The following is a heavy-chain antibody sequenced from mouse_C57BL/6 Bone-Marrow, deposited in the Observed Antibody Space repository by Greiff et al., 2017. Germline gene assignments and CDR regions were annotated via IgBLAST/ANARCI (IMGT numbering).Heavy chain of an antibody. CDR2: IYPRSGNT. J-gene: IGHJ3*01. D-gene: IGHD1-1*01. CDR1: GYTFTSYG. CDR3: ARGTVVAPRFAY. V-gene: IGHV1-81*01. Sequence: SGAELARPGASVKLSCKASGYTFTSYGISWVKQRTGQGLEWIGEIYPRSGNTYYNEKFKGKATLTADKSSSTAYMELRSLTSEDSAVYFCARGTVVAPRFAYWGQGTLVTVSA.